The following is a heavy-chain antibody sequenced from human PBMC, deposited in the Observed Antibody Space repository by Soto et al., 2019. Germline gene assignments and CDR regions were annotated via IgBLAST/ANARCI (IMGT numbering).Heavy chain of an antibody. CDR3: VRDGTKTLRDWFDP. D-gene: IGHD1-1*01. CDR2: IYATGTT. Sequence: SETLSLTCTVSGASISGYYWSWIRKSAGKGLEWIGRIYATGTTDYNPSLKSRVMMSVDTSKKQFSLRLRSVTAADAAVYYCVRDGTKTLRDWFDPWGQGISVTVSS. V-gene: IGHV4-4*07. CDR1: GASISGYY. J-gene: IGHJ5*02.